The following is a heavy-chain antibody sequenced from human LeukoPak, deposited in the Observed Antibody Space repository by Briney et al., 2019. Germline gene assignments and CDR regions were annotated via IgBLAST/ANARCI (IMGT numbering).Heavy chain of an antibody. Sequence: GGSLRLSCAASGFTFSSYAMHWVRQAPGKGLEWVAVISYDGSNKYYADSVKGRFTISRDNSKNTLYLQMNSLRAEDTAVYYCARDIDGDYPHWGQGTLVTVSS. CDR3: ARDIDGDYPH. D-gene: IGHD4-17*01. J-gene: IGHJ1*01. V-gene: IGHV3-30-3*01. CDR2: ISYDGSNK. CDR1: GFTFSSYA.